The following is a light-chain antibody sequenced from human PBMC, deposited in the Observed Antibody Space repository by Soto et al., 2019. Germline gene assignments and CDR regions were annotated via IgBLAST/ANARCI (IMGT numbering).Light chain of an antibody. CDR2: TVT. V-gene: IGLV2-11*01. CDR3: CSYAGSSSYV. CDR1: SSDIGGYNY. J-gene: IGLJ1*01. Sequence: QSALTQPRSVSGSPGQSVTISCTGTSSDIGGYNYVSWYQQHPGKAPKLMIYTVTKRPSGVPDRFSGSKSDNTASLTISGLQAEDEADYYCCSYAGSSSYVFGTGTKLTVL.